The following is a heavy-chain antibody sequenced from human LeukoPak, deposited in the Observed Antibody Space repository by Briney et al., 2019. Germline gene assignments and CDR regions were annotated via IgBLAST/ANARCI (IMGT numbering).Heavy chain of an antibody. Sequence: PGGSPSLSCAASGVTFADYAMQWVRQAPGEGLERASRISWDGGSTSNADSGKVRFTISRDNSEHSLYLQMNSLRAEDTALYYCAKARGLPPYYYYIDVWGKGTTVTVSS. J-gene: IGHJ6*03. V-gene: IGHV3-43D*04. CDR3: AKARGLPPYYYYIDV. CDR2: ISWDGGST. CDR1: GVTFADYA.